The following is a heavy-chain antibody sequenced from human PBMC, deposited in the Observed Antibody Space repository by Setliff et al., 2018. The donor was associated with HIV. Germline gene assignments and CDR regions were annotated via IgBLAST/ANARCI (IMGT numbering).Heavy chain of an antibody. Sequence: ASVKVSCKASGYTFTRFYIHWVRQAPGQVPECMGIVNPTGGSTTYAQKFQGRVTMTRDTSTSTVYMELSSLTSDETAVYYCARGSKYDGEPDFDYWGQGTLVTVSS. CDR2: VNPTGGST. CDR1: GYTFTRFY. V-gene: IGHV1-46*01. J-gene: IGHJ4*02. D-gene: IGHD2-21*01. CDR3: ARGSKYDGEPDFDY.